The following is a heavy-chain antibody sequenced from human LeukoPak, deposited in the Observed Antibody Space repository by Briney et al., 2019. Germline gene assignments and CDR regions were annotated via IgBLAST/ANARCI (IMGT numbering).Heavy chain of an antibody. CDR1: GGSFSGYY. J-gene: IGHJ6*03. CDR3: ARDSKGYYYYYMDV. CDR2: INHSGST. V-gene: IGHV4-34*01. Sequence: SETLSLTCAVYGGSFSGYYWSWIRQPPGKGLEWIGEINHSGSTNYNPSPKSRVTISVDTSKNQFSLKLSSVTAADTAVYYCARDSKGYYYYYMDVWGKGTTVTISS.